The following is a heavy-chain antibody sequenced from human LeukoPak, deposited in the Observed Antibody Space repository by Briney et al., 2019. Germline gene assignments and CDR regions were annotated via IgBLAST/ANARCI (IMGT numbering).Heavy chain of an antibody. V-gene: IGHV4-59*01. Sequence: SETLSLTCTVSGGSISSYYWSWIRQPPGKGLEWIGYIYYSGSTNYNPSLKSRVTISVDTSKNQFSLKLSSVTAADTAVYYCARGVDYGDYGSCYMDVWGKGTTVTVSS. D-gene: IGHD4-17*01. CDR2: IYYSGST. J-gene: IGHJ6*03. CDR3: ARGVDYGDYGSCYMDV. CDR1: GGSISSYY.